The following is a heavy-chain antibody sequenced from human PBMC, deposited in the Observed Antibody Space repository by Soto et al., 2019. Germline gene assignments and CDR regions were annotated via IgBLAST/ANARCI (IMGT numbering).Heavy chain of an antibody. CDR2: ISAYNGNT. V-gene: IGHV1-18*01. Sequence: GASVKVSCKXSGYTFTSYGISWVRQAPGQGLEWMGWISAYNGNTNYAQKLQGRVTMTTDTSTSTAYMELRGLRSDDTAVYYCARDVPITMVRGVISYWGQGTLVTVSS. J-gene: IGHJ4*02. D-gene: IGHD3-10*01. CDR3: ARDVPITMVRGVISY. CDR1: GYTFTSYG.